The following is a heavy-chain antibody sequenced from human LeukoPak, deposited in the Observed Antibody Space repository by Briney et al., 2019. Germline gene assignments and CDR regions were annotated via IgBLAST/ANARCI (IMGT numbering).Heavy chain of an antibody. CDR2: IYYSGST. J-gene: IGHJ3*02. CDR1: GGSISSYY. V-gene: IGHV4-59*01. Sequence: PSETLSLTCTVSGGSISSYYWSWIRQPPGKGLEWIGYIYYSGSTNYNPSLKSRVTISVDTSKDQFSLKLSSVTAADTAVYYCASARRRDAFDIWGQGTMVTVSS. CDR3: ASARRRDAFDI.